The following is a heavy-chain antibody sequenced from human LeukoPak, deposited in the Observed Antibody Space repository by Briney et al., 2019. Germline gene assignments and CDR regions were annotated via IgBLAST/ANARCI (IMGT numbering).Heavy chain of an antibody. J-gene: IGHJ4*02. D-gene: IGHD2-21*01. V-gene: IGHV3-23*01. Sequence: PGGTLRLSCAASGVTFSSHGMSWVRQAPGKGLEGVSTISGSGYNTYYADSVRGRFTISRDNSKNTLFLQMNSLRAEDSAVYYCAKDYVVGSIAYWGQGTLVTVSS. CDR1: GVTFSSHG. CDR3: AKDYVVGSIAY. CDR2: ISGSGYNT.